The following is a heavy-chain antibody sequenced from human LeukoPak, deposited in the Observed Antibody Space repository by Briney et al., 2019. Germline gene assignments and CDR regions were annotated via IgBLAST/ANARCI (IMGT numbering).Heavy chain of an antibody. CDR2: ISSSGSTI. J-gene: IGHJ4*02. Sequence: GGSLRLSCAASGFTFSSYEMNWVRQAPGKGLEWVSYISSSGSTIYYADSVKGRFTISRDNAKNSLYLQMNSLRAEDTAVYYCARESWLPLDYWSQGTLVTVSS. D-gene: IGHD6-19*01. CDR1: GFTFSSYE. CDR3: ARESWLPLDY. V-gene: IGHV3-48*03.